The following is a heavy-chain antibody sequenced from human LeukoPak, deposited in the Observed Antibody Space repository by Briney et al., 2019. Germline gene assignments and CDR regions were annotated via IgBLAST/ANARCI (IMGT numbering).Heavy chain of an antibody. CDR2: INHSGST. Sequence: SETLSLTCAVYGGPFSGYYWSWIRQPPGKGLEWIGEINHSGSTNYNPSLKSRVTISVDTSKNQFSLKLSSVTAADTAVYYCARVSRSGSFYGMDVWSQGTTVTVSS. J-gene: IGHJ6*02. D-gene: IGHD3-22*01. V-gene: IGHV4-34*01. CDR3: ARVSRSGSFYGMDV. CDR1: GGPFSGYY.